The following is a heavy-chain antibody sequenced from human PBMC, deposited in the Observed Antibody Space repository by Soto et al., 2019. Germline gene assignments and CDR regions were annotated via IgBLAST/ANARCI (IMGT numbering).Heavy chain of an antibody. V-gene: IGHV3-23*01. CDR2: ISGSGGST. D-gene: IGHD6-19*01. CDR3: AKDPGYSSGWYRPDFDY. CDR1: GFTFSSYA. Sequence: EVQLLESGGGLVQPGGSLRLSCAASGFTFSSYAMSWVRQAPGKGLEWVSAISGSGGSTYYADAVKGRFTISRDNSKNTLYLQMNSRRAEDTAVYYGAKDPGYSSGWYRPDFDYWGQGTLVTVSP. J-gene: IGHJ4*02.